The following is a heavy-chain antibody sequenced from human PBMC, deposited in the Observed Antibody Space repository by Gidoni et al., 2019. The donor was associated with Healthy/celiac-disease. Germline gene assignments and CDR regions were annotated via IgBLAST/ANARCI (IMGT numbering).Heavy chain of an antibody. V-gene: IGHV1-18*01. CDR2: ISAYNGHT. CDR1: GYTFTSYG. CDR3: ASSGRGYSSERAAFDI. J-gene: IGHJ3*02. Sequence: QVPLVQSGAAVKKPGASVQVSCKASGYTFTSYGSSWVRQAPGQGLEWMGWISAYNGHTNYAQKLQGRVTMTTDTSTSTAYMELRSLRSDDTAVYYCASSGRGYSSERAAFDIWGQGTMVTVSS. D-gene: IGHD5-18*01.